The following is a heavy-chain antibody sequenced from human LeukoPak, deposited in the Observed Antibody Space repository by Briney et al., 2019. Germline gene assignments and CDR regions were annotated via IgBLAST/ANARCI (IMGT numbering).Heavy chain of an antibody. J-gene: IGHJ4*02. CDR2: ISWNSGSI. CDR3: AKDLGGIVATPSFDY. Sequence: LPGGSLRLSCAASGFTFDDYAMPWVRQAPGKGLEWVSGISWNSGSIGYADSVKGRFTISRDNAKNSLYLQMNSLRAEDTALYYCAKDLGGIVATPSFDYWGQGTLVTVSS. D-gene: IGHD5-12*01. V-gene: IGHV3-9*01. CDR1: GFTFDDYA.